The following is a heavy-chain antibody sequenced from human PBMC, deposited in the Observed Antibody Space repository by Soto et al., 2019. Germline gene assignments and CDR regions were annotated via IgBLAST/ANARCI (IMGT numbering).Heavy chain of an antibody. CDR2: IKQDGSEK. D-gene: IGHD6-13*01. CDR3: ARSPGIAAAGPSEYFQH. CDR1: GFTFSSYW. V-gene: IGHV3-7*03. J-gene: IGHJ1*01. Sequence: GGSLRLSCAASGFTFSSYWMSWVRQAPGKGLEWVANIKQDGSEKYYVDSVKGLFTISRDNAKNSLYLQMNSLRAEDTAVYYSARSPGIAAAGPSEYFQHWGQGTLVTVSS.